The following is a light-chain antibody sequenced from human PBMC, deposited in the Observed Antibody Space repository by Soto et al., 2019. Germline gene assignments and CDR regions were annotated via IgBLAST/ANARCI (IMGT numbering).Light chain of an antibody. Sequence: QSVLTQPPSVSGAPGQRVTISCTGSSSNIGAGYNVHWYQQLPGTAPKLLIYGNSNRPSGVPDRFSGSKSGTSASLAITGLQAEDEADYYCQSYDSSPSGWVFGRGTKLTVL. CDR1: SSNIGAGYN. J-gene: IGLJ3*02. CDR2: GNS. V-gene: IGLV1-40*01. CDR3: QSYDSSPSGWV.